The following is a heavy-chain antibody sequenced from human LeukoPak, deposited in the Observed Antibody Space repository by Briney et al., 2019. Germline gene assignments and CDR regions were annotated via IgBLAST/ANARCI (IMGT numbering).Heavy chain of an antibody. V-gene: IGHV3-23*01. D-gene: IGHD6-13*01. CDR2: ISGNGGRT. CDR1: GFTFSSYA. Sequence: GGSLRLSCAASGFTFSSYAMSWVRQAPGKGLEWVSGISGNGGRTYYADSVKGRFTISRDNSKNMLYLQMNSLRAEDTAVYYCVKGRISEDGLDFWGQGTLVTVSS. CDR3: VKGRISEDGLDF. J-gene: IGHJ4*02.